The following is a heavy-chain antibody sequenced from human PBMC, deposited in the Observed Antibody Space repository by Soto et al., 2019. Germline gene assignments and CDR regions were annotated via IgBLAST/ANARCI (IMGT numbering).Heavy chain of an antibody. CDR1: GGSINNHY. J-gene: IGHJ1*01. V-gene: IGHV4-59*08. Sequence: PSETLSLTCTVSGGSINNHYWSWIRQPPGKGLEWLGYVYYNGITNYNPSLKSRVTMSLDTSKNQFSLNLTSLTAADTAVYYCARRYCLGNSCYPAGRFPHWGQGTQVTVSS. D-gene: IGHD2-15*01. CDR2: VYYNGIT. CDR3: ARRYCLGNSCYPAGRFPH.